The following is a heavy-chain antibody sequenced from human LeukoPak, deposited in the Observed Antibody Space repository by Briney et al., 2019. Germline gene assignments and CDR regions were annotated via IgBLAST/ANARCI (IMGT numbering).Heavy chain of an antibody. V-gene: IGHV3-72*01. CDR2: IRNKANSYTT. CDR1: GFTYSDHY. CDR3: ARTTMVIHYYFDS. Sequence: GGSLRLSCAASGFTYSDHYMDWVRQAPGRGREWVGRIRNKANSYTTEYAASVKGRFTISRDDSRNSLSLQMKSLKTEDTAVCYCARTTMVIHYYFDSWGQGTLVTVSS. J-gene: IGHJ4*02. D-gene: IGHD4-23*01.